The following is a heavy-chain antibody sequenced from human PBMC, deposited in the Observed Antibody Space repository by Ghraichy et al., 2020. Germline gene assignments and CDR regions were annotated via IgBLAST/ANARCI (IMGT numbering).Heavy chain of an antibody. CDR2: VDYRGST. CDR3: ASHAPILRYGMDV. V-gene: IGHV4-59*11. Sequence: SQTISLTCTVSGGSISSHYWSWIRQPPGKGLEWIGDVDYRGSTNYNPSLKSRVTISGDTSKNQFSLKLSSVTAADTAVYYCASHAPILRYGMDVWGPGTTVTVSS. J-gene: IGHJ6*02. CDR1: GGSISSHY.